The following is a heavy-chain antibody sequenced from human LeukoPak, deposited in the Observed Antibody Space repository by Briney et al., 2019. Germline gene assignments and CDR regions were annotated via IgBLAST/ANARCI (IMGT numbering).Heavy chain of an antibody. D-gene: IGHD6-13*01. Sequence: SETLSLTCAVYGGSFSGYYWSWIRQPPGKGLEWIGEINHSGSTNYNPSLKSRVTISVDTSKNQFSLKLSSVTAADTAVYYCARSKAAAEPDYWGQGTLVTVSS. CDR3: ARSKAAAEPDY. J-gene: IGHJ4*02. CDR1: GGSFSGYY. CDR2: INHSGST. V-gene: IGHV4-34*01.